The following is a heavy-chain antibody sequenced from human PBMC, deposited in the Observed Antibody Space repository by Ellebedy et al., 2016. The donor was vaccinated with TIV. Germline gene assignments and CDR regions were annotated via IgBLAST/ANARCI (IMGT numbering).Heavy chain of an antibody. CDR2: VYPNSGGT. CDR3: AAFPYISSSSAY. J-gene: IGHJ4*02. V-gene: IGHV1-2*02. CDR1: GYTFTAFH. Sequence: ASVKVSCKTSGYTFTAFHIHWVRQAPGQGLEWMGWVYPNSGGTNYAQKFQGRVTLTRETSTSTVYMEMSSLRSGDTALYYCAAFPYISSSSAYWGQGTLVTVSS. D-gene: IGHD6-6*01.